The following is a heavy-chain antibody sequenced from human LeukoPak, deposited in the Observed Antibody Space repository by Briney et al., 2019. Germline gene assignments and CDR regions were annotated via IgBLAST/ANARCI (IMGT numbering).Heavy chain of an antibody. J-gene: IGHJ4*02. CDR2: ISSSGSTI. D-gene: IGHD3-22*01. V-gene: IGHV3-48*03. CDR1: GFTFSSYE. Sequence: PGGSLRLSCAASGFTFSSYEMNWVRQAPGKGLEWVSYISSSGSTIYYADSVKGRFTISRDNAENSLYLQMNSLRAEDTAVYYCASYDSSGYYYSYFDYWGQGTLVTVSS. CDR3: ASYDSSGYYYSYFDY.